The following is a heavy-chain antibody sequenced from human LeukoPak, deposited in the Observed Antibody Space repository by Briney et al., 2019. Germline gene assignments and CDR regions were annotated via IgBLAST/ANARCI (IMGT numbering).Heavy chain of an antibody. CDR2: IYPGDSHT. V-gene: IGHV5-51*01. Sequence: GESLKISCQGSGYTFPIYWIGWVRQTPGKGLEWMGIIYPGDSHTIYSPSFQGQVTVSADKSISTAYLQWSSLKASDTAIYYCVRHYRPPQDSRAAKPTGYYYYYMDVWGTGTTVIVSS. J-gene: IGHJ6*03. CDR1: GYTFPIYW. D-gene: IGHD3-16*02. CDR3: VRHYRPPQDSRAAKPTGYYYYYMDV.